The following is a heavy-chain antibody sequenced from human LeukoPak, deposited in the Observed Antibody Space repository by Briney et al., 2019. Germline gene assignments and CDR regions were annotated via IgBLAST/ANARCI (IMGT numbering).Heavy chain of an antibody. CDR3: ARGPPPYCSGDSCYPFLYLHH. CDR1: GYTFTSYD. D-gene: IGHD2-15*01. V-gene: IGHV1-8*01. J-gene: IGHJ1*01. Sequence: GASVKVSCKASGYTFTSYDINWVRQATGQGLEWMGWMNPNSGNTGYAQKFQGRVTMTRNTSISTAYMELSTLRSEDTAVYYCARGPPPYCSGDSCYPFLYLHHWGQGTLVTVSS. CDR2: MNPNSGNT.